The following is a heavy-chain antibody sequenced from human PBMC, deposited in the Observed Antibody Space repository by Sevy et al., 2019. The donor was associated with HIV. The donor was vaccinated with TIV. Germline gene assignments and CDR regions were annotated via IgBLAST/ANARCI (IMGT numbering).Heavy chain of an antibody. V-gene: IGHV3-7*01. CDR1: GFTFSSYW. Sequence: GGSLRLSCAASGFTFSSYWMNWVRQAPGMGLEWVANIKQDGSEKYYVDSVKGRFTISRDNAKNSLYLQMDSLRAEDTAVYYCARGEYYESSGYYYWGQGTLVTVSS. J-gene: IGHJ4*02. CDR2: IKQDGSEK. CDR3: ARGEYYESSGYYY. D-gene: IGHD3-22*01.